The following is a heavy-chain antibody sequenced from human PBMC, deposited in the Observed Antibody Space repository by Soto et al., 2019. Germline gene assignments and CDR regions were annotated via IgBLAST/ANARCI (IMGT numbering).Heavy chain of an antibody. V-gene: IGHV3-66*01. D-gene: IGHD4-17*01. CDR3: ARDRGSSDDGGACFDY. Sequence: EVQLGESGGGLVQPGGSLRLSCAVSGFIVNNNYMRWVRQAPGKRLEWVAVIYSDGGGGTTYYAASVRGRFTISSDNSKNTLYLQMHSVRAEDTAVYYCARDRGSSDDGGACFDYWGQGTLVTVSS. CDR1: GFIVNNNY. J-gene: IGHJ4*02. CDR2: IYSDGGGGTT.